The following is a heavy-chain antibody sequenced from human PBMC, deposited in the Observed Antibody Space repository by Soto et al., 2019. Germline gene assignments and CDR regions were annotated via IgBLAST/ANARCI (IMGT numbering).Heavy chain of an antibody. D-gene: IGHD6-13*01. Sequence: PSETLSLTCAVSGGSISSGGYSWSWVRQPPGKGLEWIGEIYHSGSTNYNPSLKSRVTISVDKSKNQFSLKLSSVTAADTAAYYCARGTEAAAAVSLNWFDPWGQGTLVTVSS. V-gene: IGHV4-4*02. CDR3: ARGTEAAAAVSLNWFDP. J-gene: IGHJ5*02. CDR2: IYHSGST. CDR1: GGSISSGGYS.